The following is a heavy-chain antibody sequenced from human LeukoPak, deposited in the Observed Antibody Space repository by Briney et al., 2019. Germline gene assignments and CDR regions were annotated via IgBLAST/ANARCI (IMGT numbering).Heavy chain of an antibody. CDR1: GFTFSSYD. CDR3: ARDWDDFWSGLHYMDV. CDR2: IGTAGDT. Sequence: GGSLRLSCAACGFTFSSYDMHWVRQATGKGLEWVSAIGTAGDTYYPGSVKGQFTISRENAKNSLYLQMNSLRAGDTAVYYCARDWDDFWSGLHYMDVWGKGTTVTVPS. J-gene: IGHJ6*03. D-gene: IGHD3-3*01. V-gene: IGHV3-13*03.